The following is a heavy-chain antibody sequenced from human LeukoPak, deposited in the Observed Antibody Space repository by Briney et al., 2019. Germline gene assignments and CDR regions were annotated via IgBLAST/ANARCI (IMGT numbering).Heavy chain of an antibody. CDR2: ISGSGGST. Sequence: PGGSLRLSCAASGFTFSSYAMSWVRQAPGKGLEWVSAISGSGGSTYYADSVKGRFTIPRDNSKNTLYLQMNSLRAEDTAVYYCAKDPLNWSCSGDCYHFDYWGQGTLVTVSS. D-gene: IGHD2-21*01. CDR1: GFTFSSYA. J-gene: IGHJ4*02. V-gene: IGHV3-23*01. CDR3: AKDPLNWSCSGDCYHFDY.